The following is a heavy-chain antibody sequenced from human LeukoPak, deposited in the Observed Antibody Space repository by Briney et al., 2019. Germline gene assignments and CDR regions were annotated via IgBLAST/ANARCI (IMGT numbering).Heavy chain of an antibody. CDR1: GFTFDEYG. J-gene: IGHJ6*03. Sequence: TGGSLRLSCVASGFTFDEYGMTWVRQAPGKGLEWIGEINHSGSTNYNPSLKSRVTISVDTSKNQFSLKLSAVTAADTAVYYCARVGSGSYLNYYYYMDVWGKGTTVTVSS. D-gene: IGHD1-26*01. V-gene: IGHV4-34*01. CDR2: INHSGST. CDR3: ARVGSGSYLNYYYYMDV.